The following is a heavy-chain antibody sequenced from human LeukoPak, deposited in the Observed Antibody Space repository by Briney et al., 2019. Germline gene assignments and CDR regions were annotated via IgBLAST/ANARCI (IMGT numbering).Heavy chain of an antibody. D-gene: IGHD4-23*01. CDR2: INTDGSTT. J-gene: IGHJ1*01. V-gene: IGHV3-74*01. CDR1: GFTFTSYW. CDR3: YGGNAEN. Sequence: GGSLRLSCSASGFTFTSYWMYWVRQAPGKGLVWVSLINTDGSTTNYADSVKGRFTISRDNAKNTVYLQMNSLRAEDTAVYYCYGGNAENWGQGTLVTVSS.